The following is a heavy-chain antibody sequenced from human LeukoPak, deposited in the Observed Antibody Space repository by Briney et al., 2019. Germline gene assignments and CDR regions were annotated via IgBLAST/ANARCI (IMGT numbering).Heavy chain of an antibody. CDR1: GGSMSINSYY. CDR3: ARVADYDILTGYSGFDY. V-gene: IGHV4-39*07. D-gene: IGHD3-9*01. Sequence: SETLSLTCSVSGGSMSINSYYWVWIRQPPGKGLEWIGSIYVGGSTHYNPSLKSRVTISEDTAKNQFSLRLRSVTAADTAVYYCARVADYDILTGYSGFDYWGQGTPVTVSS. CDR2: IYVGGST. J-gene: IGHJ4*02.